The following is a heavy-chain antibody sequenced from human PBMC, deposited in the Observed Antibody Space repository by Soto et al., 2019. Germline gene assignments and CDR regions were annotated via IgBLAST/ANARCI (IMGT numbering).Heavy chain of an antibody. CDR2: ITTDKGKT. V-gene: IGHV1-18*01. CDR3: TTRSPAFDY. CDR1: GYTFTSYG. J-gene: IGHJ4*02. Sequence: QVQLVQSGPEVKKPGASVKVSCKTSGYTFTSYGITWVRQAPGQGLEWMGWITTDKGKTTYAQKFQGRVTMTTDTSKITAYMELRSLRSDDTAVYYCTTRSPAFDYWGQGTLVTVSS.